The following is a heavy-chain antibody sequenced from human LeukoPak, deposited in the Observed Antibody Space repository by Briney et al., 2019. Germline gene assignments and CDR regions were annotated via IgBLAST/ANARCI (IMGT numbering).Heavy chain of an antibody. Sequence: PSETLSLTCTVSGGSISSYYWSWIRQPAGKGLEWIGRIYTSGSTNYNPSLKSRVTMSVDTSKNQFSLKLSSVTAADTAAYYCARDNGYYDSSGYPEERDDAFDIWGQGTMVTVSS. CDR1: GGSISSYY. V-gene: IGHV4-4*07. D-gene: IGHD3-22*01. CDR2: IYTSGST. J-gene: IGHJ3*02. CDR3: ARDNGYYDSSGYPEERDDAFDI.